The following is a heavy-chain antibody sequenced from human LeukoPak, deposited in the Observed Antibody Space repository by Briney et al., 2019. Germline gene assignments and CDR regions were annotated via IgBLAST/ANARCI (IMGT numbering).Heavy chain of an antibody. CDR1: GFTFSSYW. Sequence: GGSLRLSCAASGFTFSSYWMSWVRQAPGKGLGWVANIKQDGSEKYYVDSVKGRFTISRDNAKNSLYLQMNSLRAEETAVYYCARVPSSGDYFDYWGQGTLVTVSS. CDR3: ARVPSSGDYFDY. CDR2: IKQDGSEK. V-gene: IGHV3-7*01. J-gene: IGHJ4*02. D-gene: IGHD3-10*01.